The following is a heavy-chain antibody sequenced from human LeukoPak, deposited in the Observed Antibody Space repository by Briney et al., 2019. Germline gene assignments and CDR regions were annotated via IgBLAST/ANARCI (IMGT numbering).Heavy chain of an antibody. CDR1: GFTFSSYK. CDR3: ARDVNIAAADPYFDY. V-gene: IGHV3-48*01. D-gene: IGHD6-13*01. Sequence: GGSLRLSCAASGFTFSSYKMNRVRQAPGKGLEWVSYISPSSSTIYYADSVRGRFTISRDNAKNTLYLQMNSLRAEDTAVYYCARDVNIAAADPYFDYWGQGTLVTVSS. J-gene: IGHJ4*02. CDR2: ISPSSSTI.